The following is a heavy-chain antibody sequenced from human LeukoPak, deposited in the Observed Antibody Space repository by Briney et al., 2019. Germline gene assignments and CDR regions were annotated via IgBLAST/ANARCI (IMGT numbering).Heavy chain of an antibody. Sequence: PSETLSLTCTVSGGSISSYYWSWIRQPPGKGLEWIGYIYYSGSTNYNPSLKSRVTISVDTSKNQFSLKLSSVTAADTAVYYCASWISYGLRKDAFDIWGQGTMVTVSS. V-gene: IGHV4-59*01. CDR1: GGSISSYY. CDR2: IYYSGST. CDR3: ASWISYGLRKDAFDI. J-gene: IGHJ3*02. D-gene: IGHD5-18*01.